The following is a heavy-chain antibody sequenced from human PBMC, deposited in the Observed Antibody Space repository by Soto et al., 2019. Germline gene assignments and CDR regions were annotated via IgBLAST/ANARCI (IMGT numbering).Heavy chain of an antibody. V-gene: IGHV1-69*01. CDR2: IIPIFGTA. CDR1: GGTFSSYA. CDR3: ARDSLTVDYSVDYWYFDL. D-gene: IGHD7-27*01. J-gene: IGHJ2*01. Sequence: QVQLVQSGAEVKKPGSSVKVSCKASGGTFSSYAISWVRQAPGQGLEWMGGIIPIFGTADYEQKFQCRVTITADESTSTAYMELSSLRSEDTAVYYCARDSLTVDYSVDYWYFDLWGRGTLVTVSS.